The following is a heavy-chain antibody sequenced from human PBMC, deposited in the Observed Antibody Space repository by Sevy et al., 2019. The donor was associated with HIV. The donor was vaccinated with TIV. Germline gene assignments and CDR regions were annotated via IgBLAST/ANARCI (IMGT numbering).Heavy chain of an antibody. V-gene: IGHV3-11*06. CDR1: GFTFSAYY. CDR2: ISSRSTYT. D-gene: IGHD6-13*01. J-gene: IGHJ4*02. CDR3: ARGRVDAADYYFDH. Sequence: GGSLRLSCEASGFTFSAYYMSWIRQAPGQGLEWVSYISSRSTYTNDADSVTGRFTISRDNAKNSLDLQMNNLRVEDTAVYYCARGRVDAADYYFDHWGQGTLVTVSS.